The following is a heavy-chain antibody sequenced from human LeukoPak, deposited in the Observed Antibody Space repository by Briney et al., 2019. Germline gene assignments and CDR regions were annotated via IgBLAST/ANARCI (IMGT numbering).Heavy chain of an antibody. CDR3: ARDYYGPGSLRYFDL. Sequence: SSETLSLTCTVSGGSVSRGDYYWSWIRQPPGKGLEWIGYVYYSGSTYYNPSLKSRLTISVDTSKNQFSLKLSTVTAADTAVYYCARDYYGPGSLRYFDLWGRGTLVTVSS. J-gene: IGHJ2*01. CDR1: GGSVSRGDYY. V-gene: IGHV4-30-4*01. D-gene: IGHD3-10*01. CDR2: VYYSGST.